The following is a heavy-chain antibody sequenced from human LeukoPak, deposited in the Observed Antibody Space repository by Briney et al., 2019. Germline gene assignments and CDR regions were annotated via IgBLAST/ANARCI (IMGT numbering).Heavy chain of an antibody. CDR2: TYYRSKWYN. J-gene: IGHJ4*02. V-gene: IGHV6-1*01. Sequence: SQTLSLTCAISGDSVSSNTAAWNWIRQSPSRGLEWLGRTYYRSKWYNDYAVSVKSRITINPDTSKNQFSLQLYSVTPGDTAVYYCARSISSGGFRLDYWGQGTLVTVSS. D-gene: IGHD3-3*02. CDR3: ARSISSGGFRLDY. CDR1: GDSVSSNTAA.